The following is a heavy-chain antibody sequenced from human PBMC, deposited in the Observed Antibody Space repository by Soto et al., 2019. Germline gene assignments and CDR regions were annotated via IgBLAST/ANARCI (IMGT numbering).Heavy chain of an antibody. Sequence: QVQLQESGPGLVQPSGTLSLTCAVSGDSITGDNWWSWVRQPPGKGLEWMGEIHHSGATNYNPSLQSRVTISVDKSNNQFSLKLNSVTAADTAMFYCATQGFYRMGVWGRGTTVTVSS. J-gene: IGHJ6*02. CDR1: GDSITGDNW. CDR3: ATQGFYRMGV. CDR2: IHHSGAT. V-gene: IGHV4-4*02.